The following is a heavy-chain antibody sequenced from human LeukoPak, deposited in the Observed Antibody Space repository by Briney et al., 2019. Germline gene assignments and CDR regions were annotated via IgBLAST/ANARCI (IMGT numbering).Heavy chain of an antibody. D-gene: IGHD2-2*01. Sequence: GGSLRLSCAASGFTFSSYWMHWVRQAPGKGLEWVSGINWNGGSTGYADSVKGRFTISRDNAKNSLYLQMNSLRAEDTALYHCARVLRVGYCSSTSCSRGAFDIWGQGTMVTVSS. CDR1: GFTFSSYW. CDR2: INWNGGST. J-gene: IGHJ3*02. CDR3: ARVLRVGYCSSTSCSRGAFDI. V-gene: IGHV3-20*01.